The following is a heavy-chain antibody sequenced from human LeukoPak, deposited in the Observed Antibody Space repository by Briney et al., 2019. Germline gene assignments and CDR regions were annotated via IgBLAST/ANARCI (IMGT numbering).Heavy chain of an antibody. CDR3: AGGQGYCSSTSCYNFDY. CDR2: INHSGST. V-gene: IGHV4-34*01. Sequence: SETLSLTCAVYGGSFSGYYWSWIRQPPGKGLEWIGEINHSGSTNYNPSLQSRVTISADTSKNQFSLKLSSVTAADTAEYYCAGGQGYCSSTSCYNFDYWGQGTLVTVSS. CDR1: GGSFSGYY. J-gene: IGHJ4*02. D-gene: IGHD2-2*01.